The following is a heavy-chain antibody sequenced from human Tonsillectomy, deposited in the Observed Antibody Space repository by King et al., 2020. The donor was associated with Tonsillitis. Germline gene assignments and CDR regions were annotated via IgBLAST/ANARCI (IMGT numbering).Heavy chain of an antibody. J-gene: IGHJ4*02. CDR2: ISSSSTYT. CDR1: GFTFSDYY. Sequence: VQLVESGGGLVKPGGSLRLSCAASGFTFSDYYMSWIRQAPGKGLEWVSYISSSSTYTNHADSVKGRFTISRDNAKNSLYLQMKSLRAEDTAVYYCASSSSWYKGHFDYWGQGTLVTVSS. V-gene: IGHV3-11*05. D-gene: IGHD6-19*01. CDR3: ASSSSWYKGHFDY.